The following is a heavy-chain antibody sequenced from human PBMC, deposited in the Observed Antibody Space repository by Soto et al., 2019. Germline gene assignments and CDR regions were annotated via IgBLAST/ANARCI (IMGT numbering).Heavy chain of an antibody. CDR2: ISGSGGST. J-gene: IGHJ4*02. D-gene: IGHD2-2*01. CDR3: AKVPYIVVVPPPYSTVY. Sequence: GGALRLCCAASGFTFSSYAMSWVRQAPGKGLEWVSAISGSGGSTYYADSVKGRFTISRDNSKNTLYLQMNSLRVEDTAVYDCAKVPYIVVVPPPYSTVYWCPGT. V-gene: IGHV3-23*01. CDR1: GFTFSSYA.